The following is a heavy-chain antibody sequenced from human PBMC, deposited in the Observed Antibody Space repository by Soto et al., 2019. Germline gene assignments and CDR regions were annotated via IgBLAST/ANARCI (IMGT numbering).Heavy chain of an antibody. CDR1: GFTSSSYA. Sequence: GGSLRLSCAASGFTSSSYAMHWVRQAPGKGLEWVAVISYDGSNKYYADSVKGRFTISRDNSKNTLYLQMNSLRAEDTAVYYCARASRYSSSWYNNWGQGTLVTVSS. V-gene: IGHV3-30-3*01. CDR2: ISYDGSNK. J-gene: IGHJ4*02. CDR3: ARASRYSSSWYNN. D-gene: IGHD6-13*01.